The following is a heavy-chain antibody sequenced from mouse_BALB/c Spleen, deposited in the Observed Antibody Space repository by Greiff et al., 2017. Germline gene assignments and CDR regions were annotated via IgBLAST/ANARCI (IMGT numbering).Heavy chain of an antibody. V-gene: IGHV14-4*02. CDR1: GFNITDYY. CDR2: IDPENGDT. J-gene: IGHJ3*01. D-gene: IGHD1-1*01. Sequence: VQLQQSGAELVRSGASVKLSCTASGFNITDYYMHWVKQRPEQGLEWIGWIDPENGDTEYAPKFQGKATMTADTSSNTAYLQLSSLTSEDTAVYYCNALITTSRFAYWGQGTLVTVSA. CDR3: NALITTSRFAY.